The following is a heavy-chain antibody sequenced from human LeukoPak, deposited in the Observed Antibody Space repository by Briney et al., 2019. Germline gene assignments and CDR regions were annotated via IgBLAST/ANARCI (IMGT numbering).Heavy chain of an antibody. CDR3: AKGPGMATVKRYLDY. CDR1: GFTFDDHA. J-gene: IGHJ4*02. V-gene: IGHV3-9*01. D-gene: IGHD5-24*01. CDR2: LSWNSGSI. Sequence: GGSLRFSCAASGFTFDDHAMHWVRQAPGKGLEWVTGLSWNSGSIDYADSVKGRFTISRDNAKNSLYLQMNSLRAEDTALYYCAKGPGMATVKRYLDYWGQGTLVTVSS.